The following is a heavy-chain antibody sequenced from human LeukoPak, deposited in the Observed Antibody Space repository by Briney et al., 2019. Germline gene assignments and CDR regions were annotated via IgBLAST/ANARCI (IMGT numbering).Heavy chain of an antibody. V-gene: IGHV3-23*01. CDR3: AKGDSEQWQDLDY. CDR2: ISASGGST. J-gene: IGHJ4*02. Sequence: GGSLRLSCAASGFTFSSSAMSWVRQVPGKGLEWVSGISASGGSTYYADSVKGRFTISRDNSKNTLYLQMNSLRAEDTAVYYCAKGDSEQWQDLDYWGQGTLVTVSS. CDR1: GFTFSSSA. D-gene: IGHD6-19*01.